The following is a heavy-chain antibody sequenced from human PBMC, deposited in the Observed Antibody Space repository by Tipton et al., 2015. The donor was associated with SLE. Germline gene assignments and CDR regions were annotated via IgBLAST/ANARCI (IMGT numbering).Heavy chain of an antibody. D-gene: IGHD5-12*01. Sequence: SLRLSCAASGFSFSNYGMHWVRQAPGKGLEWVAFIRYDGGYKFYPDSVKGRFTISRDNSNNTLYLQMSGLRAEDTAVYYCAKDPAHDYRGFEYWGQGTLVTVSS. CDR2: IRYDGGYK. V-gene: IGHV3-30*02. J-gene: IGHJ4*02. CDR1: GFSFSNYG. CDR3: AKDPAHDYRGFEY.